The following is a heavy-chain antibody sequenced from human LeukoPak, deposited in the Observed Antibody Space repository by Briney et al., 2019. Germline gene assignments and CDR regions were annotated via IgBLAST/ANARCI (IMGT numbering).Heavy chain of an antibody. D-gene: IGHD2-2*02. CDR1: GYTFSGYY. Sequence: ASVKVSCKASGYTFSGYYMHWVRQAPGQGLEWMGWISAYNGNTNYAQKLQGRVTMTTDTSTSTAYMELRSLRSDDTAVYYCARGVPAALRLARWFDPWGQGTLVTVSS. CDR3: ARGVPAALRLARWFDP. CDR2: ISAYNGNT. V-gene: IGHV1-18*04. J-gene: IGHJ5*02.